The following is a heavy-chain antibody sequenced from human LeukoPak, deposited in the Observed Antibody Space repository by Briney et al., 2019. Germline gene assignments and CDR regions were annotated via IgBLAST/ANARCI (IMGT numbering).Heavy chain of an antibody. CDR1: GYGFTSYW. V-gene: IGHV5-51*01. Sequence: VESLKISCKVSGYGFTSYWIGWVPQMPGKGLEWVGIIYPGDSDPKYSPSFQGQVTISVDKSITTAYLQRSSLKASDTASYYCAGPLLNGYPEIEYWGQGTLVTVSS. D-gene: IGHD3-9*01. CDR2: IYPGDSDP. CDR3: AGPLLNGYPEIEY. J-gene: IGHJ4*02.